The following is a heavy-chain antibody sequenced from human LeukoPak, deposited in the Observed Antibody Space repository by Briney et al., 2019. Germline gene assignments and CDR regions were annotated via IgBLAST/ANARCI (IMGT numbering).Heavy chain of an antibody. Sequence: SETLSLTCTVSGGSLSSTSSYWGWIRQPPGKGLEWIGNIYYSGNTYYNPSLKSRVTISVDTSKNQFSLKLSSVTAADTAVYYCARDGVESYYYGSGSYYGRGSWFDPWGQGTLVTVSS. V-gene: IGHV4-39*07. CDR2: IYYSGNT. CDR1: GGSLSSTSSY. J-gene: IGHJ5*02. CDR3: ARDGVESYYYGSGSYYGRGSWFDP. D-gene: IGHD3-10*01.